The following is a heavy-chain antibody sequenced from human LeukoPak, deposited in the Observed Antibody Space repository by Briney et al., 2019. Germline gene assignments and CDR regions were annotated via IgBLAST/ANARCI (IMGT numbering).Heavy chain of an antibody. J-gene: IGHJ3*02. CDR3: AKSVGIIRRGAFDI. Sequence: PGGSLRLSCAASGFTFSSYAMSWVRQAPGKGLEWVSGISGSAATIYYADSAKGRFTISRDNSKNRLYSQMNSLRVDDTAVYYCAKSVGIIRRGAFDIWGQGTMVTVSS. CDR2: ISGSAATI. CDR1: GFTFSSYA. V-gene: IGHV3-23*01. D-gene: IGHD3-10*01.